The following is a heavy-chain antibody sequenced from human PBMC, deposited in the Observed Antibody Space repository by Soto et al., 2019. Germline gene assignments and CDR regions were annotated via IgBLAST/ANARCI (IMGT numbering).Heavy chain of an antibody. CDR3: ARGGFDY. CDR1: GGSFSGYY. Sequence: SETLSLTCAVYGGSFSGYYWSWIRQPPGKGLEWIGEINHSGGTNYNPSLKSRVTISVDTSKNQFSLKLSSVTAADTAVYYCARGGFDYWGQGTLVTVSS. V-gene: IGHV4-34*01. CDR2: INHSGGT. J-gene: IGHJ4*02.